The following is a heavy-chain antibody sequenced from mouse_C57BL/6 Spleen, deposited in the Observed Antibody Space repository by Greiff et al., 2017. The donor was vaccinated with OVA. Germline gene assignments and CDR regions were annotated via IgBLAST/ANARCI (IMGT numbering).Heavy chain of an antibody. CDR2: IDPSDSYT. CDR1: GYTFTSYW. Sequence: QVQLQQPGAELVRPGTSVKLSCKASGYTFTSYWMHWVKQRPGQGLEWIGVIDPSDSYTNYNQEFKGKATLTVDTSSSTAYMQLSSLTSEDSAVYYCARGGGNYEGYYAMDYWGQGTSVTVSS. J-gene: IGHJ4*01. D-gene: IGHD2-1*01. CDR3: ARGGGNYEGYYAMDY. V-gene: IGHV1-59*01.